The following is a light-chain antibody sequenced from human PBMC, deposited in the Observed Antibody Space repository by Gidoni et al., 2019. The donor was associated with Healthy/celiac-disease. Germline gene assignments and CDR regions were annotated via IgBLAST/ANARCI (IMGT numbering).Light chain of an antibody. J-gene: IGLJ1*01. CDR2: QDS. CDR1: KLGANY. CDR3: QAWDSSTGV. Sequence: SYELTQPPSVSVSPGQTARITCPVDKLGANYACWSQQKPGQSPVLVIDQDSKRPSGIPERFASSNSGNTATLTSGGTQAMDEADYYCQAWDSSTGVFGAGTKVTVL. V-gene: IGLV3-1*01.